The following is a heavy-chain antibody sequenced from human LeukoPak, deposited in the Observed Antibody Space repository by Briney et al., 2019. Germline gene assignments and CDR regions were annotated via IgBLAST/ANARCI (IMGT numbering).Heavy chain of an antibody. V-gene: IGHV4-59*01. D-gene: IGHD5-12*01. CDR3: ARGGYSGDDLSNDFDY. CDR1: GGSISSYY. J-gene: IGHJ4*02. Sequence: SETLSLTCTVSGGSISSYYWSWIRQPPGKGLEWIGYIYYSGSTNYNPSLKSRVTISVDTSKNQFSLKLSSVTAADTAVYYCARGGYSGDDLSNDFDYWGQGTLVTVSS. CDR2: IYYSGST.